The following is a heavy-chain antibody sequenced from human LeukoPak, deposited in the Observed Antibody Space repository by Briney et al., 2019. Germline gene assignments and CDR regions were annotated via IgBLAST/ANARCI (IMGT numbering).Heavy chain of an antibody. D-gene: IGHD3-22*01. J-gene: IGHJ4*02. CDR3: AKAHIDGDGYYYFDY. V-gene: IGHV3-23*01. CDR1: GFTFSSYA. CDR2: IKGSGGKT. Sequence: GGSLRLSCAASGFTFSSYAMSWVRQAPGKGLEWVSDIKGSGGKTYYADSVKGRFTISRDNSKNKLYLQMNSLRAEDTAVYYCAKAHIDGDGYYYFDYWGRGTLVSVSS.